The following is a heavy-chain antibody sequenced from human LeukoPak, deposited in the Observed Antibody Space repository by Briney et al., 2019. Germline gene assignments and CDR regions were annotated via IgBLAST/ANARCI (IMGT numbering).Heavy chain of an antibody. J-gene: IGHJ6*02. D-gene: IGHD4-17*01. CDR1: GGSISSSNW. Sequence: SETLSLTCAVSGGSISSSNWWSWVRQPPGKGLEWIGEIYHSGSTNYNPSLKSRVTISVDTSKNQFSQKLSSVTAADTAVYYCARLARRVMTTVTTALRYYYGMDVWGQGTTVTVSS. CDR3: ARLARRVMTTVTTALRYYYGMDV. V-gene: IGHV4-4*02. CDR2: IYHSGST.